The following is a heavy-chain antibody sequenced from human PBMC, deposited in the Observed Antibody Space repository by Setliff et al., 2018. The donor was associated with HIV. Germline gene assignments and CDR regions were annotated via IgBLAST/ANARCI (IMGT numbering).Heavy chain of an antibody. Sequence: GASVKVSCKASGGTFSSYAISWVRQAPGQGLEWMGGIIPIFGTANYAQKFQGRVTITADESTSIAYMELRSLRSEDTALYYCARDYSGNYYGYFDLWGRGTLVTVSS. V-gene: IGHV1-69*13. CDR3: ARDYSGNYYGYFDL. CDR1: GGTFSSYA. D-gene: IGHD1-26*01. CDR2: IIPIFGTA. J-gene: IGHJ2*01.